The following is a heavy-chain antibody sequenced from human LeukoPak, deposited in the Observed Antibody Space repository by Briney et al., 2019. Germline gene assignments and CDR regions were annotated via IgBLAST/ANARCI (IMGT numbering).Heavy chain of an antibody. Sequence: PSETLSLTCTVSGGSISSGGYYWSWIRQHPGKGLEWIGSISYSGSTYYNPSLKSRVTISVDTSKSQFSLKLSSVTAADTAVYSCARDRGAYYYGMDVWGQGTTVTVSS. CDR2: ISYSGST. CDR1: GGSISSGGYY. D-gene: IGHD1-26*01. V-gene: IGHV4-31*03. CDR3: ARDRGAYYYGMDV. J-gene: IGHJ6*02.